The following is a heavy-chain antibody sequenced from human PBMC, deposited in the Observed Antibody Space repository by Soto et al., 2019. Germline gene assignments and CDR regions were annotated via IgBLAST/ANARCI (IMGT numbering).Heavy chain of an antibody. D-gene: IGHD6-19*01. V-gene: IGHV3-30*03. Sequence: SGGSLRLSCAASGFTFSSYGMHWVRQAPGKGLEWVAVISYDGSNKYYADSVKGRFTISRDNSKNTLYLQMNSLRAEDTAVYYCAPSNGYSSGWFDPWGQGALVTVSS. J-gene: IGHJ5*02. CDR2: ISYDGSNK. CDR1: GFTFSSYG. CDR3: APSNGYSSGWFDP.